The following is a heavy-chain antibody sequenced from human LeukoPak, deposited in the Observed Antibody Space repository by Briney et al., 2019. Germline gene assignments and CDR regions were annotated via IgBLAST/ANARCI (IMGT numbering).Heavy chain of an antibody. J-gene: IGHJ4*02. CDR3: ARRPGSSGYY. V-gene: IGHV4-39*01. CDR1: GGSISSSSYY. D-gene: IGHD3-22*01. CDR2: IYYSGST. Sequence: SETLSLTCTVSGGSISSSSYYWGWIRQPPGKGLEWIGSIYYSGSTYYNPSLKSRVTISVDTSKNQFSLKLSSVTAADTAVYYCARRPGSSGYYWGQGILVTVSS.